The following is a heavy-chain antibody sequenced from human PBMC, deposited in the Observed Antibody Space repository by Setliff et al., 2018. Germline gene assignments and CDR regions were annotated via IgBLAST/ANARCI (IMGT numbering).Heavy chain of an antibody. D-gene: IGHD3-16*01. J-gene: IGHJ3*01. CDR3: ARSDHLVVDGFDV. CDR1: GYAFTDNY. Sequence: SVKVSCKPSGYAFTDNYIHWVRQAPGQGLEWMGWINPKTGGTNLAQKFQGWVSMTRDTSITTAYMELSRLTSDDMAVYFCARSDHLVVDGFDVWGQGTMVTVSS. CDR2: INPKTGGT. V-gene: IGHV1-2*04.